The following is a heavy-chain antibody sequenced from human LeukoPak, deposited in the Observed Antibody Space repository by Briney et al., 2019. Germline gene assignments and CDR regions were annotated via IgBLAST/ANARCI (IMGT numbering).Heavy chain of an antibody. Sequence: LSXXAXXFTFSSXXMSXXRQXPXXXXXXVSXIXGSGGSTYYADSVKGRFTISRDNSKNTLYLQMNSLRAEDTAVYYCAKDRGIQLWLMGDYYYGMDVWGQGTTVTVSS. CDR3: AKDRGIQLWLMGDYYYGMDV. J-gene: IGHJ6*02. CDR2: IXGSGGST. CDR1: XFTFSSXX. V-gene: IGHV3-23*01. D-gene: IGHD5-18*01.